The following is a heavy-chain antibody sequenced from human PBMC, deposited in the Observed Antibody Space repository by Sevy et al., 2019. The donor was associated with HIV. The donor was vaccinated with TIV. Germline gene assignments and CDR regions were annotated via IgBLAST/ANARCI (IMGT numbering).Heavy chain of an antibody. CDR2: HSSSSSYI. CDR3: ARMGYCTSTSCYQLSYGMDV. V-gene: IGHV3-21*01. D-gene: IGHD2-2*01. J-gene: IGHJ6*02. Sequence: GGSLRLSCAASGFTFSSYSMNWVRRAPGKGLEWVSYHSSSSSYIYYADSVKGRFTISRDNAKNSLYLQMNSLRAEDTAVYYCARMGYCTSTSCYQLSYGMDVWGQGTTVTVSS. CDR1: GFTFSSYS.